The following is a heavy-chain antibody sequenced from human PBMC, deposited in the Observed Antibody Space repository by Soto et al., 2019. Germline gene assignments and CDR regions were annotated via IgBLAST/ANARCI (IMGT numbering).Heavy chain of an antibody. CDR3: TSEHIVAVTYIS. J-gene: IGHJ5*02. Sequence: GGSLRLSCAASGFTFSGSAMHWVRQASGKGLEWVGRIRSKANSYATAYAASVKGRFTISRDDSKNTAYLQMNSLKTEDTAVYYFTSEHIVAVTYISCDQGTFVSVS. D-gene: IGHD2-21*02. CDR1: GFTFSGSA. V-gene: IGHV3-73*01. CDR2: IRSKANSYAT.